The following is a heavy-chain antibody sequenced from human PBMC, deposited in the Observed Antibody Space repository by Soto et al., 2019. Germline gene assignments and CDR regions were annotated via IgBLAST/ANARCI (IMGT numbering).Heavy chain of an antibody. CDR1: GGTFSSYA. D-gene: IGHD3-22*01. CDR3: ARAVVRDSSDTAPWFDP. CDR2: IIPIFGTA. V-gene: IGHV1-69*12. J-gene: IGHJ5*02. Sequence: QVQLVQSGAEVKKPGSSVKVSCKASGGTFSSYAISWVRQAPGQGLEWMGGIIPIFGTANYAQKFQGRVTITADASPSTAYMELSSLRSEATAVYYCARAVVRDSSDTAPWFDPWGQGTLVTVSS.